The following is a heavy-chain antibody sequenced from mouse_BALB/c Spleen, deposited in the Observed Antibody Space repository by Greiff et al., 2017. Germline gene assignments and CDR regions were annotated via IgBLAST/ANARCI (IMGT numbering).Heavy chain of an antibody. CDR2: ISSGGGST. CDR3: ARHFTTVPHYFDY. J-gene: IGHJ2*01. V-gene: IGHV5-12-1*01. CDR1: GFAFSSYD. Sequence: EVKLQESGGGLVKPGGSLKLSCAASGFAFSSYDMSWVRQTPEKRLEWVAYISSGGGSTYYPDTVKGRFTISRDNAKNTLYLQMSSLKSEDTAMYYCARHFTTVPHYFDYWGQGTTLTVSS. D-gene: IGHD1-1*01.